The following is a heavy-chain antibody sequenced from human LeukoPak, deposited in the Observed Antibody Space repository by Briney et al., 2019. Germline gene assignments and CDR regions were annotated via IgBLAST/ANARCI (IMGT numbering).Heavy chain of an antibody. V-gene: IGHV3-7*01. J-gene: IGHJ4*02. CDR1: GFTLNNHW. CDR2: IKHDESEK. CDR3: ARLEIFSGFDY. Sequence: GGSLRLSCAASGFTLNNHWMSWVRQAPGKGLEWVANIKHDESEKFYVDSVKGRFTISRDTANNSLFLQMNSLRVEDTAVYYCARLEIFSGFDYWGRGTLVAVSS. D-gene: IGHD3-10*01.